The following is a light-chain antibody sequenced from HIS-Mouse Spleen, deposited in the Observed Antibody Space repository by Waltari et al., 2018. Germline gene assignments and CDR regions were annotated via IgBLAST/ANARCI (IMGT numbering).Light chain of an antibody. CDR2: WAS. Sequence: DIVMTQSPDSLAVSLGERATINCKSSQSVLYSSNNNTYLAWYQQKPGQPPKLLIYWASTRESGVPDRFSGSGSGTDFTLTISSLQAEDVAVYYCQQYYSTPPTFGQGTKVEIK. CDR1: QSVLYSSNNNTY. CDR3: QQYYSTPPT. V-gene: IGKV4-1*01. J-gene: IGKJ1*01.